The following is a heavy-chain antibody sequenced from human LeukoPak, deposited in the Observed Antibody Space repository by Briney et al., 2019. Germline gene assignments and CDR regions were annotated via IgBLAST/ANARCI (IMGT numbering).Heavy chain of an antibody. CDR1: GYSFTSYW. J-gene: IGHJ5*02. CDR2: IYPGDSDT. V-gene: IGHV5-51*01. CDR3: ARRKHVFIAVAEGNWFDP. Sequence: GEPLKISCKGSGYSFTSYWIGWVRQMPGKGLEWMGIIYPGDSDTRYSPSFQGQVTISADKSISTAYLQWSSLKASDTAMYYCARRKHVFIAVAEGNWFDPWGQGTLVTVSS. D-gene: IGHD6-19*01.